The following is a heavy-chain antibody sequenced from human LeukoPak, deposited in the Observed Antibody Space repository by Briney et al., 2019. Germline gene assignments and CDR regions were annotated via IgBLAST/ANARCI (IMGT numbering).Heavy chain of an antibody. Sequence: SETLSLTCAVSGGSFGSFFWSWARQPPGKGLEWIGEINQSGTTNFNPALKSRVTVSIDTSKDQFSLNMTSVTAADTGVYYCARLDTVGWQNTWGQGTLVTVSS. CDR3: ARLDTVGWQNT. CDR2: INQSGTT. D-gene: IGHD1-26*01. J-gene: IGHJ4*02. CDR1: GGSFGSFF. V-gene: IGHV4-34*01.